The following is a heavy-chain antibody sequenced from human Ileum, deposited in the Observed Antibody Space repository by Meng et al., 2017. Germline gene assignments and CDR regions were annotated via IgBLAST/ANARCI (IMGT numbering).Heavy chain of an antibody. CDR2: ISHSGSA. J-gene: IGHJ4*02. CDR3: ARHGGYSQDF. CDR1: SGSISSNTY. D-gene: IGHD4-23*01. Sequence: VQLPGLGPGLVRPSGTLYLTFAVSSGSISSNTYWSWVRQPPGKGLEWIGQISHSGSAYYNPSLKSRVTMSVDKSKSQFSLMLTSVTAADTAIYYCARHGGYSQDFWGQGTLVTVSS. V-gene: IGHV4-4*02.